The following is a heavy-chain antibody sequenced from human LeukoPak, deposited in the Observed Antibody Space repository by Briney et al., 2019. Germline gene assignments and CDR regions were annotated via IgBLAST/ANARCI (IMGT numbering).Heavy chain of an antibody. CDR3: ARGTAREYYYYYMDV. Sequence: PGGSLRLSCAASGFTFSSYSMNWVRQAPGKGLEWVSSISSSSSYIYYADSVKGRFTISRDNAKNSLYLQMNSLRAKDTAAYYCARGTAREYYYYYMDVWGKGTTVTVSS. D-gene: IGHD1-26*01. CDR1: GFTFSSYS. V-gene: IGHV3-21*01. J-gene: IGHJ6*03. CDR2: ISSSSSYI.